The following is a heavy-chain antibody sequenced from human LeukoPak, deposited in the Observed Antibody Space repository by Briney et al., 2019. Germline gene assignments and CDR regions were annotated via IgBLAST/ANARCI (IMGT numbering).Heavy chain of an antibody. CDR2: IIPIFGTA. D-gene: IGHD3-10*01. CDR3: ARDRGSYGSGSYPLDY. CDR1: GGTFSSYA. V-gene: IGHV1-69*01. Sequence: SVKVSCKASGGTFSSYAISWVRQAPGQGLEWMGGIIPIFGTANYAQKFQGRVTITADESTSTAYMELSSLRSEVTAVYYCARDRGSYGSGSYPLDYWGQGTLVTVSS. J-gene: IGHJ4*02.